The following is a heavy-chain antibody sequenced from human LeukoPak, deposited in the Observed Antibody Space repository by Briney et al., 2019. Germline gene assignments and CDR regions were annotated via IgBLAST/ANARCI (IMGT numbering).Heavy chain of an antibody. D-gene: IGHD3-22*01. CDR1: GGTFSSYA. CDR2: IIPILGIA. V-gene: IGHV1-69*04. J-gene: IGHJ4*02. Sequence: SVKVSCKASGGTFSSYAISWVRQAPGQGLEWMGRIIPILGIANYAQKFQGRVTITADKSTSTAHMELSSLRSEDTAVYYCARGNTYYYDSSGYRFDYWGQGTLVTVSS. CDR3: ARGNTYYYDSSGYRFDY.